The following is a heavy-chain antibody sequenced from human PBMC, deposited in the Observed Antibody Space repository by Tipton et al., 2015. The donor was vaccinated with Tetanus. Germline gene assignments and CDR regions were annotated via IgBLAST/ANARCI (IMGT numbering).Heavy chain of an antibody. CDR2: TYYRSKWYN. D-gene: IGHD3-16*01. J-gene: IGHJ3*02. CDR1: GDSVSSNTDA. CDR3: VRDRGLGLDAFDI. Sequence: TLSLTCAISGDSVSSNTDAWNWIRQSPAKGLEWLGRTYYRSKWYNDYSLSGKSRITINPDTSKNQFSLQLKSVTPEDTAMYYWVRDRGLGLDAFDIWGRGTMVTVSS. V-gene: IGHV6-1*01.